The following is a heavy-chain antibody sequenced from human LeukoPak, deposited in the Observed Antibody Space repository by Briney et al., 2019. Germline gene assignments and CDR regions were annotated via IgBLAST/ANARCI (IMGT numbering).Heavy chain of an antibody. Sequence: SETLSLTCTVSGGSISSSSYYWGWIRQPPGKGLEWIGSIYYSGSTYYNPSLKSRVTISVDTSKNQFSLKLSSVTAADTAVYYCARGYDSSGYRDYWGQGTLVTVSS. D-gene: IGHD3-22*01. CDR3: ARGYDSSGYRDY. V-gene: IGHV4-39*01. CDR1: GGSISSSSYY. J-gene: IGHJ4*02. CDR2: IYYSGST.